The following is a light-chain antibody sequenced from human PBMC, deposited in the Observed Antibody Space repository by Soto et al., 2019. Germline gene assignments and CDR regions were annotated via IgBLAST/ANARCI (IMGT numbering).Light chain of an antibody. Sequence: QSALTQPASVSGSPGQSITISCTGTSSDVGGYNYVSWYQQHPGKAPKLMIYEVSNRPSGVSNRFSGSKSGNTASLTISGLQAEDEADYYCSSYTSSSTLEGYVFGTGTEVTVL. CDR2: EVS. CDR3: SSYTSSSTLEGYV. V-gene: IGLV2-14*01. CDR1: SSDVGGYNY. J-gene: IGLJ1*01.